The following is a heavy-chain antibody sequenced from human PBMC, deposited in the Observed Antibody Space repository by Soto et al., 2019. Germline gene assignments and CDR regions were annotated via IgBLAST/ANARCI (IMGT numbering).Heavy chain of an antibody. Sequence: GGSLRLSCVAPGFTFSNYVMSWVRQAPGKGLECVAAIAGNGGILYYTDSVKGRFSISRDNSKNTLHLQMNSLRAEDTAVYYCARRKIFSFYYWGQGILGTVYS. CDR2: IAGNGGIL. J-gene: IGHJ4*02. CDR3: ARRKIFSFYY. V-gene: IGHV3-23*01. CDR1: GFTFSNYV.